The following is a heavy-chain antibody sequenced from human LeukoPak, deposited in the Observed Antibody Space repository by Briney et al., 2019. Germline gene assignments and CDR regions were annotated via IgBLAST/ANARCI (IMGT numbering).Heavy chain of an antibody. CDR2: IFYSGST. CDR1: GGSISSSSYY. J-gene: IGHJ3*02. D-gene: IGHD3-22*01. V-gene: IGHV4-39*07. Sequence: SETLSLTCTVSGGSISSSSYYWGWIRQPPGKGLEWIGSIFYSGSTYYNPSLNSRVTMSVDTSKNQFSLRLSSVTAADTAVYFCARGPYSYDSSGAFDIWGQGTMVTVSS. CDR3: ARGPYSYDSSGAFDI.